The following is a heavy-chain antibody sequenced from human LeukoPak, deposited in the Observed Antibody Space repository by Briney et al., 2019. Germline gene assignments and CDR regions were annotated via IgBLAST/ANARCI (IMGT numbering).Heavy chain of an antibody. CDR2: ISSSSSTI. Sequence: GGSLRLSCAASGFTFSSYTMNWVRQAPGKGLEWVSYISSSSSTIYYVDSVKGRFTISRDNAKNSLYLQMNSLRAEDTAVYYCARAPKWELPATPFDSWGQGTLVTVSS. CDR3: ARAPKWELPATPFDS. D-gene: IGHD1-26*01. CDR1: GFTFSSYT. V-gene: IGHV3-48*01. J-gene: IGHJ4*02.